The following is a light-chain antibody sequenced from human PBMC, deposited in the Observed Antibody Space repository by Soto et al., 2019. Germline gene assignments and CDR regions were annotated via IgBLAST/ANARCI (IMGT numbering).Light chain of an antibody. CDR2: KAS. Sequence: DIQMTQSPSTLSASVGDRVTITCRASQSISSGLAWYQQKPGKAPKLLIYKASSLESGVPSRFTGSGSGTEFTLTISSLQPDHFATYYCQQYNSYSFPWTFGQGTKVEIK. V-gene: IGKV1-5*03. CDR3: QQYNSYSFPWT. J-gene: IGKJ1*01. CDR1: QSISSG.